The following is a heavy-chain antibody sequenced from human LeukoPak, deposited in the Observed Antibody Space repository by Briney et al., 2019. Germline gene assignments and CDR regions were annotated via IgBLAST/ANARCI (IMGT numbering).Heavy chain of an antibody. J-gene: IGHJ4*02. CDR2: ISSNGGNT. CDR1: GFTFSSYE. Sequence: GGSLRLSCSASGFTFSSYEMHWVRQAPGKGLEYVSGISSNGGNTYYADSVKGRFTISRDDSKNTLYLQMSSLRAEDTAVYYCVKPGVAIVATSYYFDYWGQGTLVTVSS. V-gene: IGHV3-64D*06. D-gene: IGHD5-12*01. CDR3: VKPGVAIVATSYYFDY.